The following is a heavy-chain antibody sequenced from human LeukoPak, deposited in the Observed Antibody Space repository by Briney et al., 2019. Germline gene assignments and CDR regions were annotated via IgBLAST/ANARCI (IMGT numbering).Heavy chain of an antibody. V-gene: IGHV4-39*07. Sequence: SETLSLTCSVSGESISSGRHYWGWLRQTPGKGLEWIGSVYYSGNTFHNPSLKSRVTTSVDTSKNQFSLKLSSVTAADTAVYYCARDGYYDPPWSYYMDVWGKGTTVTVSS. J-gene: IGHJ6*03. CDR3: ARDGYYDPPWSYYMDV. D-gene: IGHD3-3*01. CDR2: VYYSGNT. CDR1: GESISSGRHY.